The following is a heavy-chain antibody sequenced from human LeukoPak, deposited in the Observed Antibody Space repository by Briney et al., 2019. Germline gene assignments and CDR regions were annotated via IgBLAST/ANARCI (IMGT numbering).Heavy chain of an antibody. CDR2: ISAYNGNT. CDR3: ACLKGSGSYYYFDY. D-gene: IGHD3-10*01. V-gene: IGHV1-18*01. CDR1: GYTFTSYG. J-gene: IGHJ4*02. Sequence: GASVKVSCKASGYTFTSYGISWVRQAPGQGLEWMGWISAYNGNTNYAQKLQGRVTMTTDTSTSTAYMELRSLRSDDTAVYYCACLKGSGSYYYFDYWGQGTLVTVSS.